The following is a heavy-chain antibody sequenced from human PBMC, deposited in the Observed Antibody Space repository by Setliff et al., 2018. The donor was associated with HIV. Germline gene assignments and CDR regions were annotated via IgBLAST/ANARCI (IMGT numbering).Heavy chain of an antibody. CDR3: ARAIDFLTEELNWYFDL. V-gene: IGHV5-10-1*01. CDR1: GYSFTTYW. CDR2: IDPSDSYT. D-gene: IGHD3-9*01. J-gene: IGHJ2*01. Sequence: PGESLKISCMGSGYSFTTYWITWVRQMPGKGLEWMGRIDPSDSYTDYSQSFHGHVTLSVDRSINTAYLQWSSLKASDTAIYYCARAIDFLTEELNWYFDLWGRGTLVTVSS.